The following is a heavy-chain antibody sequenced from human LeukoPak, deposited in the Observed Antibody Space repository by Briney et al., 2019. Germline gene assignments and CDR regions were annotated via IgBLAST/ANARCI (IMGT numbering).Heavy chain of an antibody. D-gene: IGHD6-6*01. CDR3: ARSPGIAARSGNWFDP. CDR1: GYTFTSYG. Sequence: ASVKVSCKASGYTFTSYGISWVRQAPGQGLEWMGWISAYNGNTNYAQKLQGRVTMTRDTSISTAYMELSRLRSDDTAVYYCARSPGIAARSGNWFDPWGQGTLVTVSS. CDR2: ISAYNGNT. V-gene: IGHV1-18*01. J-gene: IGHJ5*02.